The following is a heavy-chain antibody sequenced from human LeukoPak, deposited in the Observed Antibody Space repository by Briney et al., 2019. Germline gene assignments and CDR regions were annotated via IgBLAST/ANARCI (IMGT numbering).Heavy chain of an antibody. J-gene: IGHJ4*02. V-gene: IGHV4-34*01. CDR1: GGSFSGYY. CDR3: ARGSSWYGLDY. Sequence: PSETLSLTCAVYGGSFSGYYWSWIRQPPGKGLEWIGEINRSGSTNYNPSLKSRVTISVDTSKNQFSLKLSSVTAADTAVYYCARGSSWYGLDYWGQGTLVTVSS. D-gene: IGHD6-13*01. CDR2: INRSGST.